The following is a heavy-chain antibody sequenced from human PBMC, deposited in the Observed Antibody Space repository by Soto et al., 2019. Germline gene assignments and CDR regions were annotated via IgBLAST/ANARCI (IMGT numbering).Heavy chain of an antibody. Sequence: SGKVSYKASAYAFRFGFSWVRQSPGQGLEWTGWISASDGSTNSAQKFRGRISLTTDTSTNTAYLDLLSLTSDDTAVYFCATYYFGSGSYYRFDNWGQVTLVTVSS. CDR2: ISASDGST. CDR3: ATYYFGSGSYYRFDN. J-gene: IGHJ4*02. CDR1: AYAFRFG. D-gene: IGHD3-10*01. V-gene: IGHV1-18*01.